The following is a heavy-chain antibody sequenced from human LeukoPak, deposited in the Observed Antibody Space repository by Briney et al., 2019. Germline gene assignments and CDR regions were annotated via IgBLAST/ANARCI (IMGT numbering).Heavy chain of an antibody. J-gene: IGHJ4*02. V-gene: IGHV3-21*01. D-gene: IGHD2/OR15-2a*01. Sequence: GGSLRLSCAASGFTFSNAWMSWVRQAPGKGLEWVSSIRSSSSYIYYADSVKGRFTISRDNAKNSLYLQMNSLRAEDTAVYYCARGEYTYWGQGTLVTVSS. CDR1: GFTFSNAW. CDR3: ARGEYTY. CDR2: IRSSSSYI.